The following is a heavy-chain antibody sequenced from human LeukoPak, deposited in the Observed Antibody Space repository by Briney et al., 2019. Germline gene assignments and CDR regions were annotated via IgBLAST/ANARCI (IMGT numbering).Heavy chain of an antibody. D-gene: IGHD6-6*01. Sequence: GGSLRLSCAASGFTFSSYSMDWVRQAPGKGLEWVSSISSSSSYIYYADSVKGRFTISRDDAKNSLYLQMNSLRAEDTAVYYCARDRTGEQLCWGQGTLVTVSS. CDR3: ARDRTGEQLC. V-gene: IGHV3-21*01. J-gene: IGHJ4*02. CDR2: ISSSSSYI. CDR1: GFTFSSYS.